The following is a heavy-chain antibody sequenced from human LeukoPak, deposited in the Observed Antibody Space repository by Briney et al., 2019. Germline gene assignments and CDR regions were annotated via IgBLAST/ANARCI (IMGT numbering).Heavy chain of an antibody. CDR1: GLTFSSYG. CDR3: AKDHEYCFSSSCYSGYYGMDV. J-gene: IGHJ6*02. D-gene: IGHD2-2*01. V-gene: IGHV3-30*18. Sequence: PGGSLRLSCVASGLTFSSYGMHWVRQAPGKGLEWVASMPFDGSNKYYADSVKGRFTISRDNSKNTLYLQMNSLRAEDTAMYYCAKDHEYCFSSSCYSGYYGMDVWGQGTTVTVSS. CDR2: MPFDGSNK.